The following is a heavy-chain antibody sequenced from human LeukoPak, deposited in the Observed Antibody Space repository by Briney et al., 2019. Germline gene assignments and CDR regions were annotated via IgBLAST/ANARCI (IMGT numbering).Heavy chain of an antibody. V-gene: IGHV4-59*12. CDR2: INDNGHS. CDR3: AGESXDYVRGSFSDY. J-gene: IGHJ4*02. Sequence: SETLSLTCSVSGGSMKDYYWSWIRQPPGKGLEWIAYINDNGHSGYNPALESRVTISVDTSKNHFSLRLRSVTAADTAVYFCAGESXDYVRGSFSDYXGQGILVTVSS. D-gene: IGHD3-16*01. CDR1: GGSMKDYY.